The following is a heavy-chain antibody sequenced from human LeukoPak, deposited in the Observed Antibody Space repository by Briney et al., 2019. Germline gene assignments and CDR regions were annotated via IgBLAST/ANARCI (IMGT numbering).Heavy chain of an antibody. CDR1: GGSISSDY. D-gene: IGHD3-10*01. Sequence: SETLSLTCIVSGGSISSDYWSWIRQPPGKGLEWIGYVYNSGNTNYNPSLKSRVTMSVDTSKNQFSLKLSSLTAADTAVYYCARGSSSGYGSGSYYREFDSWGQGTVVTVSS. CDR2: VYNSGNT. J-gene: IGHJ4*02. CDR3: ARGSSSGYGSGSYYREFDS. V-gene: IGHV4-59*01.